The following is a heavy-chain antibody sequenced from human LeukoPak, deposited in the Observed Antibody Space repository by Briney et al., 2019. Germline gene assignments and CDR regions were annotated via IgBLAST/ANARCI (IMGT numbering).Heavy chain of an antibody. J-gene: IGHJ4*02. D-gene: IGHD4-17*01. CDR1: GVTFSNIA. V-gene: IGHV3-23*01. Sequence: GGSLRLSCAPSGVTFSNIAMIWCRQAPGKGLEWVSAISGSGGSPYYADSVKGRFIIFRDNSKNTLYLQLNSLRAEDTAVYYCAKGGLGGRYYIAYCGEGTLVTVSS. CDR3: AKGGLGGRYYIAY. CDR2: ISGSGGSP.